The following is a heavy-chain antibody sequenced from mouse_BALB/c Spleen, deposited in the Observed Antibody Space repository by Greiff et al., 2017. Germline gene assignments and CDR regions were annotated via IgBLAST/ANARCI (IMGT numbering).Heavy chain of an antibody. CDR2: IDPYYGGT. J-gene: IGHJ4*01. V-gene: IGHV1-39*01. D-gene: IGHD1-2*01. CDR1: GYTFTGYN. Sequence: EVHLVESGPELEKPGASVKISCKASGYTFTGYNMNWVKQSNGKSLEWIGNIDPYYGGTSYNQKFKGKATLTVDKSSSTAYMQLKSLTSEDSAVYYCARGDYYGPHAMDYWGQGTSVTVSS. CDR3: ARGDYYGPHAMDY.